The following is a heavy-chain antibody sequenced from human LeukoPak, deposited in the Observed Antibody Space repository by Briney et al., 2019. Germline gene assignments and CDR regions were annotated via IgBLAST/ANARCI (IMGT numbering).Heavy chain of an antibody. V-gene: IGHV7-4-1*02. CDR2: INTNTGNP. CDR1: GGTFSSYA. D-gene: IGHD1-26*01. Sequence: ASVKVSCKASGGTFSSYAISWVRQAPGQGLEWMGWINTNTGNPTYAQGFTGRFVFSLDTSVSTAYLQISSLKAEDTAVYYCARRTDSGSLRFDYWGQGTLVTVSS. CDR3: ARRTDSGSLRFDY. J-gene: IGHJ4*02.